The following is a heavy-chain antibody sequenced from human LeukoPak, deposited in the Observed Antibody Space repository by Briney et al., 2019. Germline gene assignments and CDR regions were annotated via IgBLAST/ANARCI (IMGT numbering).Heavy chain of an antibody. J-gene: IGHJ4*02. CDR2: IGTIISTT. CDR1: GFTFRTYE. CDR3: AREGDGGFDY. D-gene: IGHD3-10*01. V-gene: IGHV3-48*01. Sequence: GGSLRLSCAASGFTFRTYEMNWVRQAPGKGLEWVSYIGTIISTTYYADSVKGRFTISRDNSKNTLYLQMNSLRAEDTAVYYCAREGDGGFDYWGQGTLVTVSS.